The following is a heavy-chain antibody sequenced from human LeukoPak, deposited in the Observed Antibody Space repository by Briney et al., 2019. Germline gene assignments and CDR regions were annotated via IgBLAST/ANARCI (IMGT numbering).Heavy chain of an antibody. Sequence: GSLRLSCAASGFTFSSYWMSWVRQAPGKGLEWVANIKQDGSEKYYVDSVKGRFTISRDNAKNSLYLQMNSLRAEDTAVYYCARDLRQHLYNWFDPWGQGTLVTVSS. D-gene: IGHD6-13*01. CDR3: ARDLRQHLYNWFDP. CDR2: IKQDGSEK. CDR1: GFTFSSYW. V-gene: IGHV3-7*01. J-gene: IGHJ5*02.